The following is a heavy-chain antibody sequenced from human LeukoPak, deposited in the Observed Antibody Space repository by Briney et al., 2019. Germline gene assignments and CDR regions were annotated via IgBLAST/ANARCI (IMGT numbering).Heavy chain of an antibody. V-gene: IGHV1-2*02. CDR1: GYTFTDYY. CDR3: ARDSYCSSTSCYAYFDY. CDR2: INPNSGGT. Sequence: ASVKVSCKASGYTFTDYYIHWVQQAPGQGLEWMGWINPNSGGTNYAQKFQGRVTMTRDTSISTAYMELSRLRSDDTAVYYCARDSYCSSTSCYAYFDYWGQGTLVTVSS. D-gene: IGHD2-2*01. J-gene: IGHJ4*02.